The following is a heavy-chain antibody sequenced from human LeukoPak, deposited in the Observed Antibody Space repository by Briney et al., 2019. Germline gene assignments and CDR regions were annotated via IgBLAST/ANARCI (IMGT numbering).Heavy chain of an antibody. CDR3: ARGRGTSGSNRDFYYYYYMDV. D-gene: IGHD2-15*01. CDR2: MNAGNGNT. Sequence: ASVKVSCKASGYTFTNHDIDWVRQATGQGLEWMGWMNAGNGNTKYSQKFQGRITLIRDTSAATAYMELSSLRHDDLAVYYCARGRGTSGSNRDFYYYYYMDVWGKGTTVTVSS. V-gene: IGHV1-3*01. J-gene: IGHJ6*03. CDR1: GYTFTNHD.